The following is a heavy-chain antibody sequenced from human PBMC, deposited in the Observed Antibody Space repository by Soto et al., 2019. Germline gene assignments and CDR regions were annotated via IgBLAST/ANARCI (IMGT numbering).Heavy chain of an antibody. V-gene: IGHV3-64D*06. D-gene: IGHD5-12*01. Sequence: GGSLRLTCSDSGFTFSSYAMHWVRQAPGKGLEYVSAISSNGGSTYYADSVKGRFTISRDNSKNTLYLQMSSLRSEDTAVYYCAGSREMATKYFDYWGQGTLVTVSS. CDR3: AGSREMATKYFDY. CDR2: ISSNGGST. J-gene: IGHJ4*02. CDR1: GFTFSSYA.